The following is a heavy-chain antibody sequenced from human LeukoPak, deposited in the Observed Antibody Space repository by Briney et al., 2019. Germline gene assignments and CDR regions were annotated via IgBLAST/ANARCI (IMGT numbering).Heavy chain of an antibody. J-gene: IGHJ5*02. D-gene: IGHD7-27*01. CDR2: IYPDSGDT. Sequence: ASVKVSCKASGYPFTGYHVQWVRQAPGQGLEWLGRIYPDSGDTIYAQKFQGRVTMTRDTSISTAYMVLSRLTSDDTAVYYCAALGSGMKMRVDPWGQGTPVTVSS. CDR1: GYPFTGYH. V-gene: IGHV1-2*02. CDR3: AALGSGMKMRVDP.